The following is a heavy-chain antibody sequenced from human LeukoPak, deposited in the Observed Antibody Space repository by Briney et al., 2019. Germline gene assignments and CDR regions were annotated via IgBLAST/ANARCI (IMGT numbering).Heavy chain of an antibody. CDR1: GFTFSSYA. Sequence: GGSLRLSCAASGFTFSSYAMSWVRQAPGKGLEWVSAISGSGGSTYYADSVKGRFTISRDNSKNTLYLQMNSLRAEDTAVYYCASRNSWNFFRSTSSDFDYWGQGTLVTVSS. J-gene: IGHJ4*02. CDR2: ISGSGGST. D-gene: IGHD1-7*01. CDR3: ASRNSWNFFRSTSSDFDY. V-gene: IGHV3-23*01.